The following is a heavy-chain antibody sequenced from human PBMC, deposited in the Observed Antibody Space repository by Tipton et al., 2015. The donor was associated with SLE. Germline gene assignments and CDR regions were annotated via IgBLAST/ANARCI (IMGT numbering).Heavy chain of an antibody. Sequence: TLSLTCAVSGYSISSGYYWGWIRQPPGKGLEWIGSIYRSGSTYYNPSLKSRVTISVDTSKNQFSLKLSSVTAADTAVYYCARQMAYYYGSGSYYNFDFWGQGTLVTVSS. CDR3: ARQMAYYYGSGSYYNFDF. CDR1: GYSISSGYY. V-gene: IGHV4-38-2*01. J-gene: IGHJ4*02. CDR2: IYRSGST. D-gene: IGHD3-10*01.